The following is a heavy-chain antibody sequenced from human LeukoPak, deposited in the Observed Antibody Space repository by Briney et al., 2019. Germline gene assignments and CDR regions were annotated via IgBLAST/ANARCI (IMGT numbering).Heavy chain of an antibody. Sequence: GGSLRLSCAASGFTVSSNYMSWVRQAPGKGLEWVSVIYSGGSTYYADSVKGRFTISRDNSKNTLYLQMNSLRAEDTAVYYCAKDLDPLVPYYFDYWGQGTLVTVSS. V-gene: IGHV3-53*05. CDR2: IYSGGST. CDR1: GFTVSSNY. CDR3: AKDLDPLVPYYFDY. D-gene: IGHD3-3*01. J-gene: IGHJ4*02.